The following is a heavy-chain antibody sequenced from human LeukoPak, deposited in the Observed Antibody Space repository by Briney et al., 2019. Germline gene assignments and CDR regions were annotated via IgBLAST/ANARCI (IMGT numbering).Heavy chain of an antibody. Sequence: PSETLSLTCTLSRGSIGSYSWNWIRQSPGGGLEWIGYVYYSGSTMYNPSLRSRVTISVDTSKNQFSLKLSSVTAADTAVYYCARLKARDAFDIWGQGTMVTVSS. V-gene: IGHV4-59*08. CDR1: RGSIGSYS. CDR3: ARLKARDAFDI. CDR2: VYYSGST. J-gene: IGHJ3*02.